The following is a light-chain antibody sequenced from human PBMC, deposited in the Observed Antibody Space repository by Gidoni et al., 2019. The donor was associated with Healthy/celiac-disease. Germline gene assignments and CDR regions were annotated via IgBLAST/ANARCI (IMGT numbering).Light chain of an antibody. Sequence: IVLTQSPGTLSLSPGERATLSCRASQSVSSSYLAWYQQKPGQAPRLLIYGASSRAPGIPDRFSGSGSGTDFTLTISRLEPEDFAVYYCQQYGSSPLYTFGQGTKLEIK. CDR1: QSVSSSY. CDR2: GAS. J-gene: IGKJ2*01. CDR3: QQYGSSPLYT. V-gene: IGKV3-20*01.